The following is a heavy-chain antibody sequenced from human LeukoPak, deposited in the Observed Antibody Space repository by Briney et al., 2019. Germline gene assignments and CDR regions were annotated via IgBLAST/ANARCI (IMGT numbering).Heavy chain of an antibody. J-gene: IGHJ4*02. Sequence: GGSLRLSCAASGFTFDDYAMHWVRHAPGKGLEWVSLISGDGGSTYYVDSVKGRFTISRDNSKNSLYLQMNSLRTEDTALYYCAKDTKLLWFGESSLYFDYWGQGTLVTVSS. D-gene: IGHD3-10*01. CDR1: GFTFDDYA. V-gene: IGHV3-43*02. CDR3: AKDTKLLWFGESSLYFDY. CDR2: ISGDGGST.